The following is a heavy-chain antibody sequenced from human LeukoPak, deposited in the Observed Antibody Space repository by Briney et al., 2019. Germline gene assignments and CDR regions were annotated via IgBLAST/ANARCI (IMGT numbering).Heavy chain of an antibody. V-gene: IGHV3-9*03. CDR1: GFTFDDYA. CDR2: ISWNSGSI. D-gene: IGHD4-17*01. CDR3: AKGRLRLGTDAFDI. J-gene: IGHJ3*02. Sequence: PGGSLRLSCAASGFTFDDYAMHWVRQAPGKGLEWVSSISWNSGSIGYADSVKGRFTISRDNAKNSLYLQMNSLRAEDMALYYCAKGRLRLGTDAFDIWGQGTMVTVSS.